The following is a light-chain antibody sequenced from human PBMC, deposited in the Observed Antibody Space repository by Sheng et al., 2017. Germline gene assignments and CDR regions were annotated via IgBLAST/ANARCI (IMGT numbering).Light chain of an antibody. V-gene: IGKV1-5*03. CDR3: QHYNIYSPWT. J-gene: IGKJ1*01. CDR2: KAS. CDR1: QSISYW. Sequence: DIQMTQSPSTLSASVGDTVTITCRASQSISYWLAWYQQKPGEAPKLLIYKASTLQRGVPSRFSGSGSGTEFTLTISSLQPDDFATYYCQHYNIYSPWTFGPG.